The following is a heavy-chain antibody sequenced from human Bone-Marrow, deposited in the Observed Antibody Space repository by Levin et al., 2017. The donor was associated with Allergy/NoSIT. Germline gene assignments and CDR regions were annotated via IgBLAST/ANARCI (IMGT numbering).Heavy chain of an antibody. CDR2: ISGSGGST. Sequence: GGSLRLSCAASGFTFSSYAMSWVRQAPGKGLEWVSAISGSGGSTYYADSVKGRFTISRDNSKNTLYLQMNSLRAEDTAVYYCAQGIYDYGDYVDAFDIWGQGTMVTVSS. D-gene: IGHD4-17*01. CDR3: AQGIYDYGDYVDAFDI. CDR1: GFTFSSYA. J-gene: IGHJ3*02. V-gene: IGHV3-23*01.